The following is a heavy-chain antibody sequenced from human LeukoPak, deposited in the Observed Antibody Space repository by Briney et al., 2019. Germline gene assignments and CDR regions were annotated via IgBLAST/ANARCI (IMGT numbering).Heavy chain of an antibody. CDR2: IYSGGST. Sequence: GGSLRLSCAASGFTVSSNYMSWVRQAPGKGLEWVSVIYSGGSTYYADSVKGRFTISRDNSKNTLYLQMNSLRAEDTAVYYCARDAYYGSGSHVYYYGMDVWGQGTTVTVSS. V-gene: IGHV3-66*02. CDR3: ARDAYYGSGSHVYYYGMDV. CDR1: GFTVSSNY. D-gene: IGHD3-10*01. J-gene: IGHJ6*02.